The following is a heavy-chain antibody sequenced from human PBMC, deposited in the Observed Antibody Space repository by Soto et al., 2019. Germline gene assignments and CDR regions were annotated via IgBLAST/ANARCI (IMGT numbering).Heavy chain of an antibody. J-gene: IGHJ6*02. CDR2: IIPIFGTA. V-gene: IGHV1-69*13. CDR1: GGTFSSYA. Sequence: SVKVSCKASGGTFSSYAISWVRQAPGQGLEWMGGIIPIFGTANYAQKFQGRVTITADESTSTAYMELSSLRSEDTAVYYCARSAHHYGSGSTEYGMDVWGQGTMVTVSS. CDR3: ARSAHHYGSGSTEYGMDV. D-gene: IGHD3-10*01.